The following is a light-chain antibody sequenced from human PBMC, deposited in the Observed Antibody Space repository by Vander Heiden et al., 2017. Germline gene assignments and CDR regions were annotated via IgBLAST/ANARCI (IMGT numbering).Light chain of an antibody. CDR3: QQEDNLPWT. CDR2: DAS. J-gene: IGKJ1*01. V-gene: IGKV1-33*01. CDR1: QDISNY. Sequence: DIQMTQSPSSLSASVGDRVTITCQASQDISNYLNWYQQKPGKAPTLLIYDASNLETGVPSRFSGSGSGTDFTFTISSLQPEDIATYYCQQEDNLPWTFGQGTKVESK.